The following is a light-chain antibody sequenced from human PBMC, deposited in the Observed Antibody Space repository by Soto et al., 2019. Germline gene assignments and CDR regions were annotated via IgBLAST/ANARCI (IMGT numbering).Light chain of an antibody. V-gene: IGKV1-5*03. CDR3: QQHQSYST. CDR1: QSISSY. CDR2: RAS. J-gene: IGKJ1*01. Sequence: DIQMTQSPSSLSAYVGDRVTITCRASQSISSYLNWYQQKPGKAPKLLIYRASRLESGVPSRFSGSGSGTEFTLTISSLQPDDFATYYCQQHQSYSTFGQGTKVDIK.